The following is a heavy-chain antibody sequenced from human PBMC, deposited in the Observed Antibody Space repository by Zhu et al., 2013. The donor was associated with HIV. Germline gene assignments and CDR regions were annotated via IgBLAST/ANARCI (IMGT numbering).Heavy chain of an antibody. CDR1: GGTFRNYA. V-gene: IGHV1-2*02. J-gene: IGHJ4*02. D-gene: IGHD3-3*01. Sequence: QVHLEQSGPEVKKPGSSVTVSCTASGGTFRNYAFSWVRQAPGEGLEWMGWFYPDGGARNYAQKFQGRVSITRDTSIGTAFMEVRRLTSDDTAVYYCARSLGLTFGVVVWGQGTLVTVSS. CDR3: ARSLGLTFGVVV. CDR2: FYPDGGAR.